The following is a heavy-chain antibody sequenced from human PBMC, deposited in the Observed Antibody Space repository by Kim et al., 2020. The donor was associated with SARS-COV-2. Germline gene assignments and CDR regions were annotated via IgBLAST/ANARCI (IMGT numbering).Heavy chain of an antibody. CDR2: ITGPGNT. J-gene: IGHJ3*01. V-gene: IGHV3-23*01. CDR3: ATRVDGAFNF. CDR1: GFKFNIFS. Sequence: GGSLRLSCAASGFKFNIFSMGWVRQAPAKGLGCVSAITGPGNTYYADSVRGRFTIPRDNFNNMLFLQLNSLRAEDTALYYCATRVDGAFNFWHQGKVVT.